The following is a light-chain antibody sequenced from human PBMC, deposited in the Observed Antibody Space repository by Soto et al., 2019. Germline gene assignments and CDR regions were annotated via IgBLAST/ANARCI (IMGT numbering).Light chain of an antibody. Sequence: EFVLTQSPGTLSLSPGERATLSCRASQSVSSRSLAWYQQKPGQAPRLLIYGASSRATGIPDRFSGSGSGTDFTLTISRLEPEDFAVYYCQHYVSSRLTFGGGTKVEIK. CDR2: GAS. V-gene: IGKV3-20*01. CDR1: QSVSSRS. CDR3: QHYVSSRLT. J-gene: IGKJ4*02.